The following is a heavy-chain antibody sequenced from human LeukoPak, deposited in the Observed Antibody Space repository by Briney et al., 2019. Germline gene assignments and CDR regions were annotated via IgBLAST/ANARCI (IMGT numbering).Heavy chain of an antibody. D-gene: IGHD1-26*01. CDR2: IYNSGST. CDR3: ARFPRGWDNWFDP. Sequence: SETLSLTCTVSGGSLSSSSHYWGWIRQPPGKGLEWIGSIYNSGSTYYNPSLKSRVTISVDTSKNQFSLKLSSVTAADTAVYYCARFPRGWDNWFDPWGQGTLVTVSS. V-gene: IGHV4-39*01. CDR1: GGSLSSSSHY. J-gene: IGHJ5*02.